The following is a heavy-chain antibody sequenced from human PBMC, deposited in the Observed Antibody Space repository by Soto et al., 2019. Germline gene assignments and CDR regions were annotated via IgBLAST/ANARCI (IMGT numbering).Heavy chain of an antibody. CDR1: GYTLTTYA. J-gene: IGHJ6*02. Sequence: ASVKVSCKASGYTLTTYAMHWVRQAPGQRLEWMGWINGGNGNTKYSQRFQGRVTITRDTSASTDYMELSSLTSEDTAVYYCARADGSSNSCYFYYGMDVWGQGTTVTVSS. V-gene: IGHV1-3*01. CDR2: INGGNGNT. D-gene: IGHD2-2*01. CDR3: ARADGSSNSCYFYYGMDV.